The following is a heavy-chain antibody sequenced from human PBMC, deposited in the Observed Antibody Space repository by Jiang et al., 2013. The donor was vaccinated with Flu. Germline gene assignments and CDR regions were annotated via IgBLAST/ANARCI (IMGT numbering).Heavy chain of an antibody. Sequence: IYPGDSDTRYSPSFQGQVTISADKSISTAYLQWSSLKASDTAMYYCARGSNYYDSSGFSYYFDYWGQGTLVTVSS. CDR2: IYPGDSDT. V-gene: IGHV5-51*01. D-gene: IGHD3-22*01. CDR3: ARGSNYYDSSGFSYYFDY. J-gene: IGHJ4*02.